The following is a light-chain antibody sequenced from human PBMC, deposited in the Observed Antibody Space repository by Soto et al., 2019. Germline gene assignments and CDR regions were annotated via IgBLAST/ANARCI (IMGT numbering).Light chain of an antibody. V-gene: IGKV1-5*03. J-gene: IGKJ1*01. Sequence: DIQMTQSPSTPSGSGGDRVTITCRASQTSSSWLAWYQQKPWQAPKLLIYKASTLKSGVPSKCSGSGSGTEFTLTISSLQPDDFATYYCQHYNSYSEAFGQGNKVELK. CDR2: KAS. CDR3: QHYNSYSEA. CDR1: QTSSSW.